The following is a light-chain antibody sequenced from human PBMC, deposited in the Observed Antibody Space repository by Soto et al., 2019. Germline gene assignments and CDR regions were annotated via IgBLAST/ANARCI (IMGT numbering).Light chain of an antibody. CDR2: STN. V-gene: IGLV7-43*01. J-gene: IGLJ2*01. CDR1: TGAVTSGFY. CDR3: LLYFGGARV. Sequence: QAVVTQEPSLTVSXXXTXTLTCASSTGAVTSGFYPNWFQQKPGQAPRALIYSTNNKHSWTPARFSGSLLGGKAALTLSGVQPEDEADYYCLLYFGGARVFGGGTKLTVL.